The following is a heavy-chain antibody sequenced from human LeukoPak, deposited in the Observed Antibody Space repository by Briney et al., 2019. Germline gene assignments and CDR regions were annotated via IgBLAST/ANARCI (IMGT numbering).Heavy chain of an antibody. D-gene: IGHD5-12*01. V-gene: IGHV3-23*01. CDR2: VGGGDT. Sequence: GGSLRLSCAASGFTFRNYAMSWVRQAPGKGLEWISAVGGGDTYYADSVKGRFTIFRDNSKDTLYLQMDSLRVEDTAVYYCAKGHATMPRTYDYWGQGTLVTVSS. CDR3: AKGHATMPRTYDY. J-gene: IGHJ4*02. CDR1: GFTFRNYA.